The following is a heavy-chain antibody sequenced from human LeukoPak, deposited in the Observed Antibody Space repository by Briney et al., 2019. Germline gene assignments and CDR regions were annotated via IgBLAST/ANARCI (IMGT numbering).Heavy chain of an antibody. CDR2: IYHSGST. D-gene: IGHD3-22*01. J-gene: IGHJ4*02. V-gene: IGHV4-30-2*01. CDR1: GGSISSGGYS. CDR3: ARGVRGDYYDSSDEDY. Sequence: PSETLSLTCAVSGGSISSGGYSWSWIRQPPGKGLEWIGYIYHSGSTYYNPSLKSRVTISVDTSKNQFSLKLSSVTAADTAVYYCARGVRGDYYDSSDEDYWGQGTLVTVSS.